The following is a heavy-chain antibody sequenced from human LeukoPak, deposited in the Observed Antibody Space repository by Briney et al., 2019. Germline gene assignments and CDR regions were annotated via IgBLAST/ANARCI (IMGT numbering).Heavy chain of an antibody. CDR1: GGSLSSGGYY. J-gene: IGHJ4*02. CDR2: IYYSGST. Sequence: TLSLTCTVSGGSLSSGGYYWSWIRQHPGKGLVWIGYIYYSGSTYYNASRKSRVTIPVDRHKNHSSLKLSAVTADDTAVYYCARYHGSYGRIDYWGQGTLVTVSS. D-gene: IGHD1-26*01. V-gene: IGHV4-31*02. CDR3: ARYHGSYGRIDY.